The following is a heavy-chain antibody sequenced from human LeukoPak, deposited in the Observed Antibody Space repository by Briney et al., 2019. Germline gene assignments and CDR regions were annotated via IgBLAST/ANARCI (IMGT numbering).Heavy chain of an antibody. V-gene: IGHV3-74*01. CDR2: MNPDGSTI. CDR1: GFTFSSYW. CDR3: ATAGEYRFDH. D-gene: IGHD3-10*01. Sequence: PGGPLRPSCATSGFTFSSYWMHWVRQDPGRGLVWVSRMNPDGSTINYADSVKGRFTISRDNAKSTLYLQMNNLRLEDTAVYYCATAGEYRFDHWGQGTLVSVSS. J-gene: IGHJ5*02.